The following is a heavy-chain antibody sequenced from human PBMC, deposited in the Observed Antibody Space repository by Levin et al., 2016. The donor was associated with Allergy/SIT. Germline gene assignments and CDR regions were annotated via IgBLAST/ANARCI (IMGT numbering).Heavy chain of an antibody. CDR3: VRDITDNWSWDF. V-gene: IGHV3-30*04. CDR1: GFTFSLHY. D-gene: IGHD5-24*01. J-gene: IGHJ4*02. Sequence: GGSLRLSCAASGFTFSLHYMHWVRQTPGRGLEWLAIISDDGSGSNYADSVRGRFTVSRDNSMDTLYLQMTSLTLEDTAIYYCVRDITDNWSWDFWGRGALVTVSS. CDR2: ISDDGSGS.